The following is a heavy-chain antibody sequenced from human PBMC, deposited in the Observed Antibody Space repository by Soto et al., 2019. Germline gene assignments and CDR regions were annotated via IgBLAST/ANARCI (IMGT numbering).Heavy chain of an antibody. Sequence: SETLSLTCIVSGASIGSRSHYWAWIRQSPGKGLEWIGSFFYSGATYYNPSLQSRVSISVDTSENQFSLKLTSVTAADTAVYYCARHDKIIVVTGQIYFDFWGQGSLVTVS. CDR2: FFYSGAT. CDR1: GASIGSRSHY. D-gene: IGHD3-22*01. CDR3: ARHDKIIVVTGQIYFDF. J-gene: IGHJ4*02. V-gene: IGHV4-39*01.